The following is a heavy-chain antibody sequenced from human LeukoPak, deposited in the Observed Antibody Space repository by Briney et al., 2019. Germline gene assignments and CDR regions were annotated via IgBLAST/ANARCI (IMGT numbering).Heavy chain of an antibody. CDR1: GFTFSSYW. CDR2: INSDGSST. J-gene: IGHJ4*02. Sequence: GGSLRLSCAASGFTFSSYWMHWVRHAPGKGLLWVSRINSDGSSTSYADSVKGRFTISRDNSKNTLYLQMNSLRAEDTAVYYCAKLPGRAADYWGQGTLVTVSS. V-gene: IGHV3-74*01. CDR3: AKLPGRAADY.